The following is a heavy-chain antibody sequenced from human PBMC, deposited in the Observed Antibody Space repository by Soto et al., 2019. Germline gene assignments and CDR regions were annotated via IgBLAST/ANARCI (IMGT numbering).Heavy chain of an antibody. CDR1: GVSISSGDYY. CDR3: ARGRDDYVWGSYRYTILFDY. D-gene: IGHD3-16*02. Sequence: PSETLSLTCTVSGVSISSGDYYWSWIRQPPGKGLEWIGYIYYSGSTYYNPSLKSRVTISVDTSKNQFSLKLSSVTAADTAVYYCARGRDDYVWGSYRYTILFDYWGQGTLVTVSS. J-gene: IGHJ4*02. CDR2: IYYSGST. V-gene: IGHV4-30-4*01.